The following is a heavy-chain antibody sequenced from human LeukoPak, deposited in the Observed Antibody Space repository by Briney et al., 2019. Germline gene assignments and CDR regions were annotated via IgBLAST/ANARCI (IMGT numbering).Heavy chain of an antibody. CDR3: ARVGSSWSPGTGVDY. D-gene: IGHD6-13*01. J-gene: IGHJ4*02. Sequence: SVKVSCKTSGGTFSSYAISWVRQAPGQGLEWMGGIIPIFGTANYAQKFQGRVTITADESTSTAYTELSSLRSEDTAVYYCARVGSSWSPGTGVDYWGQGTLVTVSP. V-gene: IGHV1-69*13. CDR2: IIPIFGTA. CDR1: GGTFSSYA.